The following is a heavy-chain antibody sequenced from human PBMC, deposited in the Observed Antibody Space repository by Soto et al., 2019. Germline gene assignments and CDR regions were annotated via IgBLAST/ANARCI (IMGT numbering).Heavy chain of an antibody. CDR1: GGTFSRHA. CDR3: ARGWGYDSNDYYYAY. CDR2: IIPSFGTA. V-gene: IGHV1-69*01. Sequence: QVQLVQSGAEVRKPGSSVKVSCKASGGTFSRHAISWVRQAPGQGLEWMGGIIPSFGTANHAQKFQGRATVIADESTSTVYMELSSLISEDTAMYYCARGWGYDSNDYYYAYWGQGTLVIVSS. D-gene: IGHD3-22*01. J-gene: IGHJ4*02.